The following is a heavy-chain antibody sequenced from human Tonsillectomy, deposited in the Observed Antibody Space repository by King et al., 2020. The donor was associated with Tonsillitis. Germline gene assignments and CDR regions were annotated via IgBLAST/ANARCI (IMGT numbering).Heavy chain of an antibody. J-gene: IGHJ4*02. D-gene: IGHD3-22*01. CDR1: GFTFSSYW. CDR3: ARDLYYYVSSGYSAADY. Sequence: EVQLVESGGGLVQPGGSLRLSCAASGFTFSSYWMSWVRQAPGKGLEWVANIKQDGSEKYYVDSVKGRFTISRDNAKNSLYLQMNSLRAEDTAVYYCARDLYYYVSSGYSAADYWGQGTLVTVSS. CDR2: IKQDGSEK. V-gene: IGHV3-7*01.